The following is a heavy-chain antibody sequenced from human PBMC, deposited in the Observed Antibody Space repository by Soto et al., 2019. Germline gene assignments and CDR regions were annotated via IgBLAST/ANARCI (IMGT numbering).Heavy chain of an antibody. CDR3: ARHYCSSTTCPLGY. CDR1: GGSISPGSYY. CDR2: IHYSGST. D-gene: IGHD2-2*01. Sequence: QLQLQESGPGLVKPSETLSLTCTVSGGSISPGSYYWGWIRHPPGKGLEWIGSIHYSGSTYYNPSLKSRVTISVDTSKNQFSLKLISVTAADTAVYYCARHYCSSTTCPLGYWGQGTLVTVSS. V-gene: IGHV4-39*01. J-gene: IGHJ4*02.